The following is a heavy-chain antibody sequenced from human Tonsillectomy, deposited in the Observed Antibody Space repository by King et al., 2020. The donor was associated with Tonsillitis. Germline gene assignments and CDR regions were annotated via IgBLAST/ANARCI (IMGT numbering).Heavy chain of an antibody. D-gene: IGHD3-10*01. Sequence: VQLVESGGGLVQPGGSPRLSCAASGFTFSSYWMHWARQAPGKGLVWVSRINSDGSSTSYADSVKGRFTISRDNAKNTLYLQMNSLRAEDTAVYYCARGNYYYGSGSYYNHYYMDVWGKGTTVTVSS. J-gene: IGHJ6*03. CDR1: GFTFSSYW. CDR2: INSDGSST. V-gene: IGHV3-74*01. CDR3: ARGNYYYGSGSYYNHYYMDV.